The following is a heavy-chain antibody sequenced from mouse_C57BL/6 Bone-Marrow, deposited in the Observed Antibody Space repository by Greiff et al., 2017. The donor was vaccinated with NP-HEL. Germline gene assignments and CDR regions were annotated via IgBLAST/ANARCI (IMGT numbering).Heavy chain of an antibody. CDR2: IDPSDSYT. D-gene: IGHD2-2*01. CDR1: GYTFTSYW. Sequence: QVQLQQPGAELVMPGASVKLSCKASGYTFTSYWMHWVKQRPGQGLEWIGEIDPSDSYTNYNQKFKGKSTLTVDKSSSTAYMQLSSLTSEDSAVYDCAREGLRRGRYWYFDVWGTGTTVTVSS. CDR3: AREGLRRGRYWYFDV. J-gene: IGHJ1*03. V-gene: IGHV1-69*01.